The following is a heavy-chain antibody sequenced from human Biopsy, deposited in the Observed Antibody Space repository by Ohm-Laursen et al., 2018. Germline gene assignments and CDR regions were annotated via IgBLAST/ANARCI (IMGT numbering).Heavy chain of an antibody. CDR3: ARLGSGDYFPTFFDF. CDR2: IFYSANT. CDR1: GGSISSDY. Sequence: SQTPSLTCTVSGGSISSDYWNWIRHHPGKGLEWIGNIFYSANTYYNPSLKSRVTISVDTSKNQFSLKLSSVTAADTAVYYCARLGSGDYFPTFFDFWGQGALVTVSS. D-gene: IGHD5-12*01. V-gene: IGHV4-31*03. J-gene: IGHJ4*02.